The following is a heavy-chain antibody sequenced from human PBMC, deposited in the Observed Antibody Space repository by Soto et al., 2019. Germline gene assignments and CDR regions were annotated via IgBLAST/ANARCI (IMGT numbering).Heavy chain of an antibody. V-gene: IGHV3-7*05. D-gene: IGHD3-10*01. J-gene: IGHJ6*02. CDR3: ASRDITMVRGVYYYYGMDV. CDR1: GFTFSSYW. CDR2: IKQDGSEK. Sequence: EVQLVESGGGLVQPGGSLRLSCAASGFTFSSYWMSWVRQAQGKGLEWVANIKQDGSEKYYVDSVKGRFTISRDNAKNSLYLQMNSLRAEDTAVYYCASRDITMVRGVYYYYGMDVWGQGTTVTVSS.